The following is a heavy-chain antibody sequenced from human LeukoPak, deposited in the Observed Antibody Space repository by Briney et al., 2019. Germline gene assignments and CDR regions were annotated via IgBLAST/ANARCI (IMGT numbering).Heavy chain of an antibody. J-gene: IGHJ3*02. CDR1: GFTFSSYW. Sequence: GGSLRLSCAASGFTFSSYWMHWVRQAPGKGLVWVSRINSDGSSTSYADSVKGRFTISRDNAKNTLYLQMNSLRAEDTAVYYCARGRMVRGVIKDDAFDIWGQGTMVTVSS. V-gene: IGHV3-74*01. CDR3: ARGRMVRGVIKDDAFDI. D-gene: IGHD3-10*01. CDR2: INSDGSST.